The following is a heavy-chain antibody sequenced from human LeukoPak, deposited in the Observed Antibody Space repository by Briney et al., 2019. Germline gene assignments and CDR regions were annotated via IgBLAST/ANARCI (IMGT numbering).Heavy chain of an antibody. CDR1: GYTFTGYQ. D-gene: IGHD2-2*01. V-gene: IGHV1-2*06. CDR3: ARDYCSSTSCLFDY. CDR2: INPNSGDT. J-gene: IGHJ4*02. Sequence: ASVKVSCKASGYTFTGYQMHWVRQAPGQGLEWMGRINPNSGDTNYAQKFQGRVTMTRDTSISTAYMELSRLRFDDTAVYYCARDYCSSTSCLFDYWGQGTLVTVSS.